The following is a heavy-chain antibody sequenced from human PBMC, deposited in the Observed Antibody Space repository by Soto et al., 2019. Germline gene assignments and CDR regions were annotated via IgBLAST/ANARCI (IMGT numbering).Heavy chain of an antibody. CDR1: GYTFTGYY. Sequence: QVQLVQSGAEVKKPGASVKVSCKASGYTFTGYYMHWVPQAPGQGLEWMGWINPNSGGTNYAQKFQGRVTMTRDTSITTAYMELSRLRSDDTAVYYCATTGLVVVTASAFDYWGQGTLVTVSS. V-gene: IGHV1-2*02. D-gene: IGHD2-21*02. CDR2: INPNSGGT. J-gene: IGHJ4*02. CDR3: ATTGLVVVTASAFDY.